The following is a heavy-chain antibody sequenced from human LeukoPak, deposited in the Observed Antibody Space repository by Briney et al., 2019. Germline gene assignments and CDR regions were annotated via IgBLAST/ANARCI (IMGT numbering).Heavy chain of an antibody. CDR3: ARARGSYVEAAY. D-gene: IGHD3-16*01. V-gene: IGHV3-7*01. CDR2: IHQDGSIQ. J-gene: IGHJ4*02. CDR1: GFTFSSYA. Sequence: GGSLRLSCAASGFTFSSYAMSWVRQAPGRGLEWVANIHQDGSIQFYVDSVKGRFTVSRDNARNLLYLQMNGLRAEDTAVYYCARARGSYVEAAYWGQGTLVTVSS.